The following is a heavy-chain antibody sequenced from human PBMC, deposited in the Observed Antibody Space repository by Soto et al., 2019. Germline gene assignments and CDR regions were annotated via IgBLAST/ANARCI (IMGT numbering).Heavy chain of an antibody. CDR3: ARGSGVGDY. D-gene: IGHD3-10*01. CDR1: GFTFSSYW. J-gene: IGHJ4*02. Sequence: EVQLVESGGGLVQPGGSLRLSCAAPGFTFSSYWMHWVRQFPGKGLVWFSRINRDGSTTNYADSVKGRFTISRDNAKNTLDLQMDSLRAEDTAVYYCARGSGVGDYWGQGILVTVSS. V-gene: IGHV3-74*01. CDR2: INRDGSTT.